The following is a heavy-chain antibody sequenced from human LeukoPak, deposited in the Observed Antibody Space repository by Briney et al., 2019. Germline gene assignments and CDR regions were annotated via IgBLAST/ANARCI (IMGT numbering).Heavy chain of an antibody. CDR3: ARGKANDY. CDR1: GGSFSGYY. V-gene: IGHV4-34*01. J-gene: IGHJ4*02. Sequence: SETLSLTCAVYGGSFSGYYWSWIRQPPGKGLEWIGEIKHSGSTNYNPSLKSRVTISVDTSKNQFSLKLSSVTAADTAVYYCARGKANDYWGQGTLVTVSS. CDR2: IKHSGST.